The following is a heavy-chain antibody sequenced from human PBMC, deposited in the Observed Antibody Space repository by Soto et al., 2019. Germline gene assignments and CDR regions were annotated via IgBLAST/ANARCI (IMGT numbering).Heavy chain of an antibody. CDR1: GFTLSSYW. CDR3: ARDSKTAMDYYYYYYGMDV. J-gene: IGHJ6*02. V-gene: IGHV3-7*01. Sequence: GGSMRLSCAASGFTLSSYWMSWVRPAPGEGLEWVANIKQDGSEKYYVDSVKGRFTISRDNAKNSLYLQMNRLRAEDTAVYYCARDSKTAMDYYYYYYGMDVWGQGTTVTVSS. D-gene: IGHD5-18*01. CDR2: IKQDGSEK.